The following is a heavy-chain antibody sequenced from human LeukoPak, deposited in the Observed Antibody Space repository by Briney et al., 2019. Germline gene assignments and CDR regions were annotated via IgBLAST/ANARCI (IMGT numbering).Heavy chain of an antibody. CDR2: ISGSGDGK. Sequence: PGGSLRLSCALSGFTPSSYAISCVRHAPGGGREWVSAISGSGDGKYYAESVKGRFTIYRHNYKKTVYLQMNSLRAEDTAVYYCAKVPGGSYPLDWGQGTLVTVSS. CDR1: GFTPSSYA. D-gene: IGHD1-26*01. CDR3: AKVPGGSYPLD. J-gene: IGHJ4*02. V-gene: IGHV3-23*01.